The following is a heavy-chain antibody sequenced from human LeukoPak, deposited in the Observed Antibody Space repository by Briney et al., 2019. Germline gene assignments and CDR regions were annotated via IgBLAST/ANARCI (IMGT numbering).Heavy chain of an antibody. J-gene: IGHJ4*02. Sequence: ASVKVSCKASDYTFTSYGISWVRQAPGQGLEWMGWINTYNGNTNYAQKLQGRVTMTTDTSTSTAYMELRSLRSDDTAVYYCARDDSGYDSWYWGQGTLVTVSS. V-gene: IGHV1-18*01. CDR2: INTYNGNT. CDR3: ARDDSGYDSWY. CDR1: DYTFTSYG. D-gene: IGHD5-12*01.